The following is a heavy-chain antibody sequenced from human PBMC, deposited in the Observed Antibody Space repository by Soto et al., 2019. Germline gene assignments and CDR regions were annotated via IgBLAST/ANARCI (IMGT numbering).Heavy chain of an antibody. D-gene: IGHD3-3*01. CDR2: IRNKANSYST. CDR1: GFTFSDHY. J-gene: IGHJ4*02. V-gene: IGHV3-72*01. Sequence: EVQLVESGGGLVQPGGSLRLSCAASGFTFSDHYVDWVRQAPGKGLEWVARIRNKANSYSTEYAASAKGRFTISRDDSKNLGYLQMSSLKTEDTAVYYCARIRVGIYDLKYFDYWGQGTLVTVSS. CDR3: ARIRVGIYDLKYFDY.